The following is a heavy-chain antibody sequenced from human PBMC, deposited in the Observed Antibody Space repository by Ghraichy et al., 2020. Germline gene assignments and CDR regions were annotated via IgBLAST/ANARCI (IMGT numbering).Heavy chain of an antibody. V-gene: IGHV4-39*01. CDR3: ARLKYSSGNHPWYFDL. CDR1: GGSISSSSYY. D-gene: IGHD6-19*01. J-gene: IGHJ2*01. Sequence: SETLSLTCTVSGGSISSSSYYWGWIRQPPGKGLEWIGSIYYSGSTYYNPSLKSRVTISVDTSKNQFSLKLSSVTAADTAVYYCARLKYSSGNHPWYFDLWGRGTLVTVSS. CDR2: IYYSGST.